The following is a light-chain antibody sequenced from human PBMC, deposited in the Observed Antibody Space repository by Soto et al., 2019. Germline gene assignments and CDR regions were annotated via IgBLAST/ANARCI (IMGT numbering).Light chain of an antibody. CDR2: DVS. CDR3: SSYRSSSTPLV. V-gene: IGLV2-14*01. CDR1: NSDVGGYNY. J-gene: IGLJ1*01. Sequence: QSALTQPASVSGSPGQSITISCTGTNSDVGGYNYVSWYQQHPGKAPKLMIYDVSNRPSGVSNRFSGSKSGNTASLTISGLQADDEAYYYCSSYRSSSTPLVFGTGTKFTVL.